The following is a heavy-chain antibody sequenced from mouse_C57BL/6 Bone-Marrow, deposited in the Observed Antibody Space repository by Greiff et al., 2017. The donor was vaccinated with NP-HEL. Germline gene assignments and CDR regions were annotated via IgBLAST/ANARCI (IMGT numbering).Heavy chain of an antibody. CDR3: ARDYGSNYAMDY. Sequence: EVQRVESGPELVKPGASVKIPCKASGYTFTDYNMDWVKQSHGKSLEWIGDINPNNGGTIYNQKFKGKATLTVDKSSSTAYMELRSLTSEDTAVYYCARDYGSNYAMDYWGQGTSVTVSS. V-gene: IGHV1-18*01. J-gene: IGHJ4*01. CDR1: GYTFTDYN. CDR2: INPNNGGT. D-gene: IGHD1-1*01.